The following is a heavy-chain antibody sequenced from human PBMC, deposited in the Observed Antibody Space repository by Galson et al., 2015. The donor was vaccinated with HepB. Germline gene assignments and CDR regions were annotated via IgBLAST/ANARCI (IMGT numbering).Heavy chain of an antibody. D-gene: IGHD1-26*01. CDR3: ARRDSGSYLDAFDI. CDR1: GGSISSSSYY. CDR2: IYYSGST. Sequence: ETLSLTCTVSGGSISSSSYYWGWIRQPPGKGLEWIGSIYYSGSTYYNPSLKSRVTISVDTSKNQFSLKLSSVTAADTAVYYCARRDSGSYLDAFDIWGQGTMVTVSS. J-gene: IGHJ3*02. V-gene: IGHV4-39*01.